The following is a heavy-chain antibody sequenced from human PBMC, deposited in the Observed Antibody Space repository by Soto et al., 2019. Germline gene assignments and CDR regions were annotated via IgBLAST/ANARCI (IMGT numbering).Heavy chain of an antibody. CDR1: GFTFSSYA. CDR2: ISGSGGST. CDR3: AKDLGAGDHYYYYYGMDV. Sequence: EVQLLESGGGLVQPGGSLRLSCAASGFTFSSYAMSWVRQAPGKGLEWVSAISGSGGSTYYADSVKGRFTISRDNSKNSLYLQMNSLRAEDTAVYYCAKDLGAGDHYYYYYGMDVWGQGTTVTVSS. V-gene: IGHV3-23*01. J-gene: IGHJ6*02. D-gene: IGHD2-21*02.